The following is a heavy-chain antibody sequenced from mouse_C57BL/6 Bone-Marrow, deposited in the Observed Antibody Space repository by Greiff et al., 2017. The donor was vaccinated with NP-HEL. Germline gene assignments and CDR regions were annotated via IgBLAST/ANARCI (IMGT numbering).Heavy chain of an antibody. V-gene: IGHV8-8*01. CDR2: IWWDDDK. Sequence: QVTLKVSGPGILQPSQTLSLTCSFSGFSLSTFGMGVGWIRQPSGKGLEWLAHIWWDDDKYYNPALKSRLTISKDTSKNQVFLKIANVDTADTATYYCARRETGKDGLYYYAMDYWGQGTSVTVSS. J-gene: IGHJ4*01. CDR3: ARRETGKDGLYYYAMDY. D-gene: IGHD4-1*01. CDR1: GFSLSTFGMG.